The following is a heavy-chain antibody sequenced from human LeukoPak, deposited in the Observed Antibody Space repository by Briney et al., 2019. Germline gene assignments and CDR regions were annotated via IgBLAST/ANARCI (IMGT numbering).Heavy chain of an antibody. CDR2: IKSDGGET. J-gene: IGHJ4*02. V-gene: IGHV3-7*01. Sequence: GGSLRLSCTASGFIFSSYWMSWVRQAPGKGLEWVANIKSDGGETYYVDSVRGRFTISRDNARNSLYLQMNCLRAEDTAVYYCARDRALYDSRGYYYTEDDYWGQGTLVTVSS. CDR1: GFIFSSYW. D-gene: IGHD3-22*01. CDR3: ARDRALYDSRGYYYTEDDY.